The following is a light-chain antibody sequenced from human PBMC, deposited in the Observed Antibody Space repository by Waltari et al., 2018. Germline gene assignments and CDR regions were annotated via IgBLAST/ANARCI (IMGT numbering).Light chain of an antibody. CDR2: EVT. CDR3: SSYTSRTTWV. Sequence: QSALTQPASVSGSAGQSITISCPATGSDIGGYNYVSWYQQHPRKAPKVIIYEVTNRPSGVSIRFSGSKSGNTASLTISGLQAEDEADYYCSSYTSRTTWVFGGGTKLTVL. V-gene: IGLV2-14*01. J-gene: IGLJ3*02. CDR1: GSDIGGYNY.